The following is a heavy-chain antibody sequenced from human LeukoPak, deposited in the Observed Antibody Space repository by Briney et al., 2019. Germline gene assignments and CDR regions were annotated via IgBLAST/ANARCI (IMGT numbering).Heavy chain of an antibody. CDR2: IHHDGRI. CDR1: GGSIDSTNW. J-gene: IGHJ4*02. CDR3: ARSHDHLWGNYPDY. D-gene: IGHD3-16*02. V-gene: IGHV4/OR15-8*01. Sequence: ASETLSLTCDVSGGSIDSTNWWNWVRQPPGKGLEWIGEIHHDGRINYNPSLKSRVTLSVDKPKNQFSLRLNSVTAADTAMYYCARSHDHLWGNYPDYWGQGTLVTVSS.